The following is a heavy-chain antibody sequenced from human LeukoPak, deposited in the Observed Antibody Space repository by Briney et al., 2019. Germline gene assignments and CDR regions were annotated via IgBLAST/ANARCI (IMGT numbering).Heavy chain of an antibody. CDR2: INPNSGGT. Sequence: GASVKVSCKASGYTFTGYYMHWVRQAPGQGLEWMGWINPNSGGTNYAQKFQGRVTMTRDTSISTAYMELSRLRSDDTAVYYCARVGGRFLEWLPVSYYYYGMDVWGQGTTVTVSS. CDR1: GYTFTGYY. D-gene: IGHD3-3*01. V-gene: IGHV1-2*02. J-gene: IGHJ6*02. CDR3: ARVGGRFLEWLPVSYYYYGMDV.